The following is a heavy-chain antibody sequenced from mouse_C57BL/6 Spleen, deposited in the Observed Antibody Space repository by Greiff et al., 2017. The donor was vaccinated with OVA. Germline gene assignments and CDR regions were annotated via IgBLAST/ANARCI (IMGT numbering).Heavy chain of an antibody. J-gene: IGHJ3*01. CDR2: IYPGDGDT. D-gene: IGHD3-2*02. CDR3: ARSGEDVGFAY. CDR1: GYAFSRSW. Sequence: QVQLKESGPELVQPGASVKISCKASGYAFSRSWMNWVKQRPGKGLEWIGRIYPGDGDTNYNGKFKGKATLTADKSSSTAYMQLSSLTSEDSAVYFCARSGEDVGFAYWGQGTLVTVSA. V-gene: IGHV1-82*01.